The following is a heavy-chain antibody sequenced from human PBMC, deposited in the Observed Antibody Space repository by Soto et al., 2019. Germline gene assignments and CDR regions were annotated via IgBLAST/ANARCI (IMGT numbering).Heavy chain of an antibody. D-gene: IGHD6-19*01. CDR3: ARVRYSSGWYVIH. Sequence: GESLKISFKGSGYSFTSYWIGWVRQMPGKGLEWMGIIYPGDSDTRYSPSFQGQVTISADKSISTAYLQWSNLKASDTAMYYCARVRYSSGWYVIHWGQGTLVTVSS. V-gene: IGHV5-51*01. CDR2: IYPGDSDT. J-gene: IGHJ4*02. CDR1: GYSFTSYW.